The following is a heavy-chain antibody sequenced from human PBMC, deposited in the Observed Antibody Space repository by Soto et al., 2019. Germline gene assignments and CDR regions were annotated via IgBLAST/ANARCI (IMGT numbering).Heavy chain of an antibody. CDR3: AKVTVNYWYFDL. D-gene: IGHD4-17*01. CDR2: ITGSGGST. V-gene: IGHV3-23*01. Sequence: EVQLLESGGDLVQPGWSLRLSCADSGFTFSSYAMNWVRQAPGKGLAWLSSITGSGGSTYYPDSVKGRFTISRDNSKNTLYRHMNSARAEDTAVYYCAKVTVNYWYFDLWGRGTLITVSS. CDR1: GFTFSSYA. J-gene: IGHJ2*01.